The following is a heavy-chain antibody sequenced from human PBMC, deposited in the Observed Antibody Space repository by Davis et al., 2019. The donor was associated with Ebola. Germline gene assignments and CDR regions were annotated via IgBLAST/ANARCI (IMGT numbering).Heavy chain of an antibody. CDR1: GFTFSSYS. V-gene: IGHV3-48*04. D-gene: IGHD6-6*01. Sequence: PGGSLRLSCAASGFTFSSYSMNWVRQAPGKGLEWVSYISSSSSTIYYADSVKGRFTISRDNAKNSLYLQMNSLRAEDTAVYYCARDQVKPFYSSSSGGYYYYGMDVWGQGTTVTVSS. J-gene: IGHJ6*02. CDR2: ISSSSSTI. CDR3: ARDQVKPFYSSSSGGYYYYGMDV.